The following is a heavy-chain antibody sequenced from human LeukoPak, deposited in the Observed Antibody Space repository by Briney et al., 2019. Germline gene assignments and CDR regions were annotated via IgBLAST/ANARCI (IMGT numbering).Heavy chain of an antibody. Sequence: GESLKISCKGSGYSFTSYWIGWVRQMPGKGLEWRGIIYPGDSDTRYSPSFQGQVTISADKSIGTAYLQWSSLRASDTAMYYCARRATNYYDSSGYDYFDYWGQGTLVTVSS. D-gene: IGHD3-22*01. CDR2: IYPGDSDT. CDR3: ARRATNYYDSSGYDYFDY. CDR1: GYSFTSYW. V-gene: IGHV5-51*01. J-gene: IGHJ4*02.